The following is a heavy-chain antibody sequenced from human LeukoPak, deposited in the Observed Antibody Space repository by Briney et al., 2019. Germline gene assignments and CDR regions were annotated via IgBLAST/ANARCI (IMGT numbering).Heavy chain of an antibody. CDR2: IYYSGSI. CDR3: ARDRNYDYVWGSYRFHAFDI. D-gene: IGHD3-16*02. CDR1: GGSISSGGYY. Sequence: SETLSLTCTVSGGSISSGGYYWNWIRQHPGKGLEWIGSIYYSGSIYYNWSLKSRVTMSVDTSKNQFSLKLNSATAADTAVYYCARDRNYDYVWGSYRFHAFDIWGQGTMVTVSS. J-gene: IGHJ3*02. V-gene: IGHV4-31*03.